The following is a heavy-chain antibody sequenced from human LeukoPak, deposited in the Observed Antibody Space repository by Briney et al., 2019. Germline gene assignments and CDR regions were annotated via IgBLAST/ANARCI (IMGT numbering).Heavy chain of an antibody. Sequence: PGGSLRLSCAASGFTFSSYGMHWVRQAPGKGLEWVAVISYDGSNEYYADSVKGRFTISRDNSENTLYLQMNSLRAEDTAVYYCAKDLGGLGSPCDPWGQGTLVTVSS. V-gene: IGHV3-30*18. J-gene: IGHJ5*02. CDR1: GFTFSSYG. D-gene: IGHD3-10*01. CDR2: ISYDGSNE. CDR3: AKDLGGLGSPCDP.